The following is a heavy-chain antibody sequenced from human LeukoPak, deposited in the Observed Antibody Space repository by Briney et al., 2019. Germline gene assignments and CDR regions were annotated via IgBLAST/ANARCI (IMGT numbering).Heavy chain of an antibody. CDR3: ARDSDYDILTGYAYYYYMDV. V-gene: IGHV4-61*02. J-gene: IGHJ6*03. CDR1: GGSISSGSYY. CDR2: IYTSGST. D-gene: IGHD3-9*01. Sequence: SQTLSLTCTVSGGSISSGSYYWSWIRQPAGKGLEWIGRIYTSGSTNYNPSLKSRVTMSVDTSKNQFSLKLSSVTAADTAVYYCARDSDYDILTGYAYYYYMDVWGKGTTVTVSS.